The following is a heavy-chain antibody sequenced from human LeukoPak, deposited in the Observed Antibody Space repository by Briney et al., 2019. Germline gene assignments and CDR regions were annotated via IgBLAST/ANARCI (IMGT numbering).Heavy chain of an antibody. CDR3: AGGKDTAMVDRGSWYFDL. D-gene: IGHD5-18*01. V-gene: IGHV4-59*01. CDR2: IYYSGST. J-gene: IGHJ2*01. CDR1: GGSISSYY. Sequence: SETLSLTCTVSGGSISSYYWSWIRQPPGKGLEWIGYIYYSGSTNYNPSLKSRVTISVDTSKNQFSLKLSSVTAADTAVYYCAGGKDTAMVDRGSWYFDLWGRGTLVTVSS.